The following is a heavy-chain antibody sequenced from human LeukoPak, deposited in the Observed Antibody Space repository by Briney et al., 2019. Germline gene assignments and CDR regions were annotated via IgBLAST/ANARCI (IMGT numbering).Heavy chain of an antibody. J-gene: IGHJ4*02. CDR3: AKDRRWDVGRHFGS. CDR2: IRFDGSNK. Sequence: GGSLRPSCAASGITFSSSGMHWVRQAPGKGLEWVAFIRFDGSNKYYADSVKGRLTISRDNSKNTVYLQMNNLGVEDTALYYCAKDRRWDVGRHFGSWGQGTLVTVSS. V-gene: IGHV3-30*02. CDR1: GITFSSSG. D-gene: IGHD1-26*01.